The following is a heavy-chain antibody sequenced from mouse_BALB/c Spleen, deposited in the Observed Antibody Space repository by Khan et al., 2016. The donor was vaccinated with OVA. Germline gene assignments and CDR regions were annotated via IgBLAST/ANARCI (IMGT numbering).Heavy chain of an antibody. J-gene: IGHJ3*01. CDR3: ASHLTGSFAY. CDR2: ISSGGDYT. Sequence: EVELVESGGDLVKPGGSLKLSCAASGFSFSSYSMSWVRQTPDKRLEWVATISSGGDYTYYPDIVKGRFTISRDNAKNTLYLQVSSLKSEDTAMYYCASHLTGSFAYWGQGTLVTVSA. V-gene: IGHV5-6*01. CDR1: GFSFSSYS. D-gene: IGHD4-1*01.